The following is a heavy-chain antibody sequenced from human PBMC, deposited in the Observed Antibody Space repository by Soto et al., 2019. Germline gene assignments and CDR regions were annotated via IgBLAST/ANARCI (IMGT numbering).Heavy chain of an antibody. CDR1: GGSVSSGSYY. CDR2: IYYSGST. D-gene: IGHD5-12*01. Sequence: PSETLSLTCTVSGGSVSSGSYYWSWIRQPPGKGLEWIGYIYYSGSTNYNPSLKSRVTISVDTSKNQFSLKLSSVTAADTAVYYCARDRDGYNYWPLDYWGQGTLVTVSS. V-gene: IGHV4-61*01. J-gene: IGHJ4*02. CDR3: ARDRDGYNYWPLDY.